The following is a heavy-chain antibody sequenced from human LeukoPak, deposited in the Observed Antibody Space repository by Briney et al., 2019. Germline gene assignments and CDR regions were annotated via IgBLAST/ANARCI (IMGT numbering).Heavy chain of an antibody. CDR2: IFASGST. Sequence: SETLSLTCTVSGGSISSGNYYWNWIRQPAGKGLEWIGRIFASGSTNYNASLKSRITISGDTSKNHFSQILTSVTAADTAVYYCARGMKDYTSSIGYWGQGTLVTVSS. V-gene: IGHV4-61*02. CDR1: GGSISSGNYY. CDR3: ARGMKDYTSSIGY. J-gene: IGHJ4*02. D-gene: IGHD2-2*02.